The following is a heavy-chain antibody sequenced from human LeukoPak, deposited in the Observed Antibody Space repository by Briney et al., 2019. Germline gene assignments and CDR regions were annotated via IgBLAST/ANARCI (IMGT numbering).Heavy chain of an antibody. D-gene: IGHD6-25*01. Sequence: SETLSLTCSVSGGSISSYYWSWIRRPPRKGLEWIGYIYYSGSTNFNPSLKSRVTISVDTSKNQFSLKLSSVTAADTAVYYCARQGGGFWYFDLWGRGTLVTVSS. V-gene: IGHV4-59*08. CDR2: IYYSGST. CDR3: ARQGGGFWYFDL. CDR1: GGSISSYY. J-gene: IGHJ2*01.